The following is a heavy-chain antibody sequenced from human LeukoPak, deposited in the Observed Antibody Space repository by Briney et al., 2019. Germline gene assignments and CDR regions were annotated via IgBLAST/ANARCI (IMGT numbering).Heavy chain of an antibody. J-gene: IGHJ6*02. Sequence: SQTLSLTCAISGDTVSSNTAAWSWIRQSPSRSLEWLGRTYYRSKWNNDYAVSVQNRITINPDTSKNQFSLQLKSATPEDTAVYYCTRQRSTSTDYYGMDVWGQGTTVTVSS. CDR3: TRQRSTSTDYYGMDV. D-gene: IGHD6-6*01. V-gene: IGHV6-1*01. CDR1: GDTVSSNTAA. CDR2: TYYRSKWNN.